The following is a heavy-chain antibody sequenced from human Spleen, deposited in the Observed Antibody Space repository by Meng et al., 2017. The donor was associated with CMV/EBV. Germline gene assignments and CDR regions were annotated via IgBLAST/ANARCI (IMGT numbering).Heavy chain of an antibody. V-gene: IGHV4-61*01. CDR3: ARVGYSYGPSWYYFDY. D-gene: IGHD5-18*01. CDR1: SVSSGSYY. J-gene: IGHJ4*02. CDR2: IYYSGST. Sequence: SVSSGSYYWSWIRQPPGKGLEWIGYIYYSGSTNYNPSLKTRVTISVDTSKNQFSLKLSSVTAADTAVYYCARVGYSYGPSWYYFDYWGQGTLVTVSS.